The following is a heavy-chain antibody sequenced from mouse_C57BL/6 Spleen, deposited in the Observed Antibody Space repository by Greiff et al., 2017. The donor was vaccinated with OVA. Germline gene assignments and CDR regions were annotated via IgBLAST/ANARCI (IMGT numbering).Heavy chain of an antibody. J-gene: IGHJ3*01. Sequence: EVQLQQSGAELVRPGASVKLSCTASGFNIKDDYMHWVKQRPEQGLAWIGWIDPENGATEYASKFQGKATITADTSSNTAYLQLSSLTSEDTAVYYCTKKSYDYFGAYWGQGTLVTVSA. CDR3: TKKSYDYFGAY. V-gene: IGHV14-4*01. D-gene: IGHD2-4*01. CDR1: GFNIKDDY. CDR2: IDPENGAT.